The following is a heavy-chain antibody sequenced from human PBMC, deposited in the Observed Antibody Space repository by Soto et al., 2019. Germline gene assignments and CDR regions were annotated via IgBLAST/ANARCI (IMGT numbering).Heavy chain of an antibody. CDR2: ISSSSSTI. V-gene: IGHV3-48*02. CDR1: GFTFSSYS. D-gene: IGHD2-8*01. J-gene: IGHJ6*02. Sequence: GGSLRLSCAASGFTFSSYSMNWVRQAPGKGLEWVSYISSSSSTIYYADSVKGRFTISRDNAKNSLYLQMNSLRDEDTAVYYCARDIGADCTNVVCYGRDYYYGMDVWGQGTTVTVSS. CDR3: ARDIGADCTNVVCYGRDYYYGMDV.